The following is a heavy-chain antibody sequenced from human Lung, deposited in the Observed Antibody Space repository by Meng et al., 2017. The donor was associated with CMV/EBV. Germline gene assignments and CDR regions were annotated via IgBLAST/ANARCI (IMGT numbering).Heavy chain of an antibody. CDR1: GHSISSDYF. Sequence: SXTLSLTCRVSGHSISSDYFWGWVRQPPGKGLEWIGIYDGGSTYYNPSLKSRIVISVDTSGTQFSLTLSSVTAADTAVYYCVRHIIVVPARGYGVDVWRQGTXVTCYS. CDR3: VRHIIVVPARGYGVDV. CDR2: IYDGGST. J-gene: IGHJ6*01. D-gene: IGHD2-2*01. V-gene: IGHV4-38-2*01.